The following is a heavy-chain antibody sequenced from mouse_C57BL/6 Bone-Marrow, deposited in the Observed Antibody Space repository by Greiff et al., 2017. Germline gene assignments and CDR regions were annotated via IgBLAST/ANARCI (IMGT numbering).Heavy chain of an antibody. J-gene: IGHJ3*01. D-gene: IGHD2-1*01. V-gene: IGHV5-12*01. CDR3: ARQGNSFAY. Sequence: EVQVVESGGGLVQPGGSLKLSCAASGFTFSDYYMYWVRQTPEKRLEWVAYISNGGGSTYYPDTVKGRFTISRDNAKNTLYLQMSRLKSEDTAMYYCARQGNSFAYWGEGTLVTVSA. CDR2: ISNGGGST. CDR1: GFTFSDYY.